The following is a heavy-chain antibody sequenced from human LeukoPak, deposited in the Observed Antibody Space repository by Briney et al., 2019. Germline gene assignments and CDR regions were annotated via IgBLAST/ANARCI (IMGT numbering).Heavy chain of an antibody. CDR1: GGTFSSYA. Sequence: ASVKVSCKASGGTFSSYAISWVRQAPGQGLEWMGGIIPIFGTANYAQKFQGRVTITADESTSTAYRELSSLRSEDTAVYYCASIVVVPAENYYMDVWGKGTTVTVSS. V-gene: IGHV1-69*13. D-gene: IGHD2-2*01. CDR3: ASIVVVPAENYYMDV. CDR2: IIPIFGTA. J-gene: IGHJ6*03.